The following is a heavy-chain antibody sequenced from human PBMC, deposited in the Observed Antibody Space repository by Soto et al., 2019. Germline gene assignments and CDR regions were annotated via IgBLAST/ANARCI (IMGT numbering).Heavy chain of an antibody. CDR2: IYYSGST. D-gene: IGHD2-15*01. CDR3: ARGVGYCSGGSCYFYYYGMDV. J-gene: IGHJ6*02. V-gene: IGHV4-30-4*01. CDR1: GGSISSGDYY. Sequence: QVQLQESGPGLVKPSQTLSLTCTVSGGSISSGDYYWSWIRQPPGKGLEWIGYIYYSGSTYYNPSLESRVTISVDTSKNQFSLKLSSVTAADTAVYYCARGVGYCSGGSCYFYYYGMDVWGQGTTVTVSS.